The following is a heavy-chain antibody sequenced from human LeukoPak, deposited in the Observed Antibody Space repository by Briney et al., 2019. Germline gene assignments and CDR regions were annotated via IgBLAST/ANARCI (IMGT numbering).Heavy chain of an antibody. CDR2: IYYSGST. V-gene: IGHV4-31*03. D-gene: IGHD5-18*01. J-gene: IGHJ5*02. CDR3: ARSLPSETAMAALWFDP. CDR1: GGSISSGGYY. Sequence: SQTLSLTCTVSGGSISSGGYYWSWIRQHPGKGLEWIGYIYYSGSTYYNPSLKSRVTISVDTSKNQFSLKLSSVTAADTAVYYCARSLPSETAMAALWFDPWGQGTLVTVSS.